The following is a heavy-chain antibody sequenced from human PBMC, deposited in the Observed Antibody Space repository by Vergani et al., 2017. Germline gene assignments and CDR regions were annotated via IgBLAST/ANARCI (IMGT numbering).Heavy chain of an antibody. CDR1: GFTFSSYE. V-gene: IGHV3-48*03. D-gene: IGHD2-15*01. J-gene: IGHJ4*02. CDR3: ARLVLGYCSGGSGYGG. CDR2: ISSSGSTI. Sequence: EVQLVESGGGLVQPGGSLRLSCAASGFTFSSYEMNWVRQAPGKGLEWVSYISSSGSTIYYADSVKGRFTISRDNAKNSLYLQMNSLRAEDTAVYYCARLVLGYCSGGSGYGGWGQGTLVTGSS.